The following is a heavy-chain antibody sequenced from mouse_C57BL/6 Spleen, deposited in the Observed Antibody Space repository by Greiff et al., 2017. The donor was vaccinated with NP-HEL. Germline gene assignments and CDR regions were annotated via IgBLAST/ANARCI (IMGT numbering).Heavy chain of an antibody. CDR1: GFTFSDYG. CDR2: ISSGSSTI. CDR3: ASTYYYGSSTYWYFDV. D-gene: IGHD1-1*01. V-gene: IGHV5-17*01. J-gene: IGHJ1*03. Sequence: EVQVVESGGGLVKPGGSLKLSCAASGFTFSDYGMHWVRQAPEKGLEWVAYISSGSSTIYYADTVKGRFTISRDNAKNTLFLQMTSLRSEDTAMYYCASTYYYGSSTYWYFDVWGTGTTVTVSS.